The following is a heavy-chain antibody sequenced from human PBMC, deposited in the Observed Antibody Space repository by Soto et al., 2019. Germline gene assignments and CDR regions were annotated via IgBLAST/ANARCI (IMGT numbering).Heavy chain of an antibody. CDR3: TRDGMTTGDT. Sequence: PSETLSLSCIVSGFSVTSYTGSWVRQPANKGLEWIGRVFSSVSATYSPSLKSRVRISMDTPENRISLKLDSVTAADAGVYYCTRDGMTTGDTWGPGTLVTVSS. CDR2: VFSSVSA. D-gene: IGHD2-21*02. CDR1: GFSVTSYT. V-gene: IGHV4-4*07. J-gene: IGHJ4*02.